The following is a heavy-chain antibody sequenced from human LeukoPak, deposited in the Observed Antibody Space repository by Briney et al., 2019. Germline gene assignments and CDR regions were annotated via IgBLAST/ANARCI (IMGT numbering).Heavy chain of an antibody. CDR1: GGSFSGYY. Sequence: SETLSLTCAVYGGSFSGYYWGWIRQPPGKGLEWIGSIYYSGSTYYNPSLKSRVAISVDTSKNQFSLKLSSVTAADTAVYYCARLIVVVPAALNWFDPWGQGTLVTVSS. CDR2: IYYSGST. J-gene: IGHJ5*02. D-gene: IGHD2-2*01. V-gene: IGHV4-39*01. CDR3: ARLIVVVPAALNWFDP.